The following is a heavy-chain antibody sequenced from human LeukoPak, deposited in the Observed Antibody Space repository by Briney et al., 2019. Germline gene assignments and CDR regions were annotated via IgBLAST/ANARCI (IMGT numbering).Heavy chain of an antibody. J-gene: IGHJ4*02. D-gene: IGHD5-24*01. Sequence: SQTLSLTCTVSGGSISSDNYYYSWIRQPAGKGLEWIGRIYTSGSTNYNPSLKSRVTISVDTSKNQFSLKLSSVTAADTAVYYCARGGDGVFDYWGQGTLVTVSS. CDR1: GGSISSDNYY. V-gene: IGHV4-61*02. CDR3: ARGGDGVFDY. CDR2: IYTSGST.